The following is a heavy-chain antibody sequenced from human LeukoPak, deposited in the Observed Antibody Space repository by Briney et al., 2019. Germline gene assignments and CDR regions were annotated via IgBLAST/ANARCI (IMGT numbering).Heavy chain of an antibody. J-gene: IGHJ4*02. V-gene: IGHV3-15*01. CDR1: GFTFSSYG. D-gene: IGHD3-22*01. CDR2: IKSKTDGGTT. Sequence: GGSLRLSCAASGFTFSSYGMSWVRQAPGKGLEWVGRIKSKTDGGTTDYAAPVKGRFTISRDDSKNTLYLQMNSLKTEDTAVYYCTTDRGSYYYDSSGMYYFDYWGQGTLVTVSS. CDR3: TTDRGSYYYDSSGMYYFDY.